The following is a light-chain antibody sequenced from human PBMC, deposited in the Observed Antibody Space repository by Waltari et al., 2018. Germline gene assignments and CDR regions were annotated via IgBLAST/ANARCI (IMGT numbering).Light chain of an antibody. Sequence: QSALTQPRSVSGSPGQSVTISCTGTSSDVGGYNYVSWYKQHPGEVPTLMIYDVTKRPSGGPARFSGSKSGNTASLTISGLQSEDEADYYCCSYAQTYTLIFGGGTKVTVL. CDR2: DVT. J-gene: IGLJ2*01. V-gene: IGLV2-11*01. CDR1: SSDVGGYNY. CDR3: CSYAQTYTLI.